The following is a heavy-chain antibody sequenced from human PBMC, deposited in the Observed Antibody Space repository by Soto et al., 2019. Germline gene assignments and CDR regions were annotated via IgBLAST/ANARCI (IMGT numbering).Heavy chain of an antibody. D-gene: IGHD4-17*01. V-gene: IGHV3-30*03. CDR1: GFTFSSYG. CDR2: ISYDGSNK. Sequence: QVQLVESGGGVVQPGRSLRLSCAASGFTFSSYGMHWVRQAPGKGLEWVAVISYDGSNKYYADSVKGRFTISRDNSKNTLYLQMNSLRAEDTAVYYCARPTVNTGGNWFDPWGQGTLVTVSS. CDR3: ARPTVNTGGNWFDP. J-gene: IGHJ5*02.